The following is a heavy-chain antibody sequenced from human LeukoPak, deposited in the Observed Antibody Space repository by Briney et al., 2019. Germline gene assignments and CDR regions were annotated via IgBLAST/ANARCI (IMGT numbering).Heavy chain of an antibody. J-gene: IGHJ4*02. D-gene: IGHD6-13*01. V-gene: IGHV1-3*01. Sequence: GASVKVSCKASGYTFTSYAMHWVRQAPGQRLEWMGWINAGNGNTKYSQKFQGRVTITRDASASTAYMELSSLRSEDTAVYYCARRPLPGSSSPIDYWGQGTLVTVSS. CDR1: GYTFTSYA. CDR3: ARRPLPGSSSPIDY. CDR2: INAGNGNT.